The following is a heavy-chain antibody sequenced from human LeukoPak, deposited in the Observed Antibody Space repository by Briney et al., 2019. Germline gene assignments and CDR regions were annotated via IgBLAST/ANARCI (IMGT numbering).Heavy chain of an antibody. CDR1: GFTFSS. J-gene: IGHJ4*02. CDR2: LTASGTDINT. D-gene: IGHD4-17*01. CDR3: AKRAVTFDY. V-gene: IGHV3-23*01. Sequence: GGSLRLSCAASGFTFSSMSWVRQAPGKGLEWVSALTASGTDINTYYADSVKGRFTISRDSSKNTLYLQMSSLRTEDTAIYYCAKRAVTFDYWGQGTLVTASS.